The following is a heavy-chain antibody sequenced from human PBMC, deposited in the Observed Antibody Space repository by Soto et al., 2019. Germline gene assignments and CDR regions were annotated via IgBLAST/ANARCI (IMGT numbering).Heavy chain of an antibody. V-gene: IGHV4-61*01. D-gene: IGHD3-3*01. CDR1: GASLTSGSYY. CDR2: IYRSGST. CDR3: ARHLRRDWFDP. J-gene: IGHJ5*02. Sequence: SETLSLTCTVSGASLTSGSYYWSWVRQPPGKGLEWIAYIYRSGSTNYNPSLKSRATISVDTSKNQFSLRLTSVTPADTAMYYCARHLRRDWFDPWGQGTLVTVSS.